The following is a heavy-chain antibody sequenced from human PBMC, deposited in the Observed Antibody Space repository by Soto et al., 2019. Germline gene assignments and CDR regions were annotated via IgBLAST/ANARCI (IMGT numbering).Heavy chain of an antibody. Sequence: GGSLRLSCSASVFTFSSFEMNWVRQAPGKGLEWVSYISGSGSTIYYADSVKGRFTTSRDNAKNSLYLQMNTLSAEDTALYYCARDSRNSYGLDVWGQGNTVTVSS. V-gene: IGHV3-48*03. J-gene: IGHJ6*02. CDR3: ARDSRNSYGLDV. CDR1: VFTFSSFE. CDR2: ISGSGSTI.